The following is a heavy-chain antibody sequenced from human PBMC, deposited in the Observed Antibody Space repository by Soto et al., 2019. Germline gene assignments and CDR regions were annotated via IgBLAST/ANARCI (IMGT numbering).Heavy chain of an antibody. Sequence: ASVKVSCKASGGTFSSYTISWVRQAPGQGLEWMGRIIPILGIANYAQKFQGRVTITADKSTSTAYMELSSLRSEDTAVYYCARSQRSYGGNDYWGQGTLVTVSS. J-gene: IGHJ4*02. V-gene: IGHV1-69*02. CDR1: GGTFSSYT. CDR3: ARSQRSYGGNDY. D-gene: IGHD4-17*01. CDR2: IIPILGIA.